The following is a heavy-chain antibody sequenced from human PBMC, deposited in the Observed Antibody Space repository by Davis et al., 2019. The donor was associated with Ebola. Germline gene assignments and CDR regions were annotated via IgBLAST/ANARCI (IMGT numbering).Heavy chain of an antibody. CDR1: GGSISSGDYY. D-gene: IGHD4-23*01. CDR3: AREKYGGNDLYYYYYAMDV. Sequence: SETLSLTCTVSGGSISSGDYYWSWIRQPPGKGLEWIGYIYYSGSTYYNPSLKSRVTISVDTSKNQFSLKLSSVTAADTAVYYCAREKYGGNDLYYYYYAMDVWGQGTTVTVSS. J-gene: IGHJ6*02. V-gene: IGHV4-30-4*02. CDR2: IYYSGST.